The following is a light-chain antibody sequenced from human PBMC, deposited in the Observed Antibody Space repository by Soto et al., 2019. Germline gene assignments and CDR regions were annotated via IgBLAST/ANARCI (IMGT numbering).Light chain of an antibody. Sequence: EIVLTQSPATLSLSPGERATLSCRASQSIGLAIAWYQHKPGQAPRLLIFDASQRATGIPARFRGSGSGTDFTLSISSLELEDFAVYYCQQRSDRPPGTFGQGTKVESK. CDR2: DAS. CDR3: QQRSDRPPGT. CDR1: QSIGLA. V-gene: IGKV3-11*01. J-gene: IGKJ1*01.